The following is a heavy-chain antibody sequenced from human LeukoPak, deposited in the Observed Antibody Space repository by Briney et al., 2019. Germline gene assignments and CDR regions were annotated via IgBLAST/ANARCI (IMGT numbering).Heavy chain of an antibody. CDR1: GFSLSTSGVG. D-gene: IGHD4-17*01. J-gene: IGHJ4*02. Sequence: SGPTLVKPTQTLTLTCTFSGFSLSTSGVGVGWIRQPPGKALEWLALIYWDDDKRYSPSLKSRLTITKDTSKNQVVLTMTNMDPVDTATYYCAHTGAYGDYPFFDSWGQGSLVTVSS. V-gene: IGHV2-5*02. CDR3: AHTGAYGDYPFFDS. CDR2: IYWDDDK.